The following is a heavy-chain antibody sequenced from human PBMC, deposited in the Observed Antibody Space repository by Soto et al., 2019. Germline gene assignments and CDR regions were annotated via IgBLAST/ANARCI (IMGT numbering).Heavy chain of an antibody. CDR3: ARVHVMVVAGSTFDY. V-gene: IGHV4-38-2*02. CDR1: GYSIISGSY. Sequence: NPSETLSLTCTVSGYSIISGSYWALIRQPPGKGPEWIASIYHGGTTFYNPSLKSRITISVDTSNNQFSLKLTSVTAADTAVYYCARVHVMVVAGSTFDYWGHGTLVTVSS. CDR2: IYHGGTT. D-gene: IGHD6-19*01. J-gene: IGHJ4*01.